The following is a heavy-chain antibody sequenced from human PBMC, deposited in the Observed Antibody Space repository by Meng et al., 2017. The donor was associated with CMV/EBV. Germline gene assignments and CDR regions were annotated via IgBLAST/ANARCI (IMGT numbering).Heavy chain of an antibody. D-gene: IGHD6-13*01. CDR1: GGSISSSSYY. J-gene: IGHJ6*02. Sequence: GSLRLSCTVYGGSISSSSYYWGWIRQPPGKGLEWIGSIYYSGSTYYNPSLKSRVTISVDTSKNQFSLKLSSVTAADTAVYYCARDTIAASGEGMDVWGQGTTVTVSS. CDR2: IYYSGST. V-gene: IGHV4-39*07. CDR3: ARDTIAASGEGMDV.